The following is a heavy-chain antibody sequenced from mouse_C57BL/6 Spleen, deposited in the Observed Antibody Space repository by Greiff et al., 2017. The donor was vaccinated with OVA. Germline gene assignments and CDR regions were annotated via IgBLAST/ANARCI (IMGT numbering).Heavy chain of an antibody. Sequence: EVQGVESGGGLVQPGGSLSLSCAASGFTFTDYYMSWVRQPPGKALEWLGFIRNKANGYTTEYSASVKGRFTISRDNSQSILYLQMNALRAEDSATYYCARYDGNGYFDVWGTGTTVTVSS. J-gene: IGHJ1*03. CDR1: GFTFTDYY. CDR3: ARYDGNGYFDV. CDR2: IRNKANGYTT. V-gene: IGHV7-3*01. D-gene: IGHD2-1*01.